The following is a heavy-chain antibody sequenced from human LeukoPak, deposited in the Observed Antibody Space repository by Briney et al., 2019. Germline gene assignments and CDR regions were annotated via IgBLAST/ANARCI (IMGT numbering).Heavy chain of an antibody. Sequence: SETLSLTCTVSGGSISSSSYYWGWIRQPPGKGLEWIGSIYYSGSTYYNPSLKSRVTISVDTSKNQFSLKLSSVTAADTAVYYCARGSNNWGIDYWGQGTLVTVSS. CDR2: IYYSGST. V-gene: IGHV4-39*07. CDR3: ARGSNNWGIDY. J-gene: IGHJ4*02. CDR1: GGSISSSSYY. D-gene: IGHD7-27*01.